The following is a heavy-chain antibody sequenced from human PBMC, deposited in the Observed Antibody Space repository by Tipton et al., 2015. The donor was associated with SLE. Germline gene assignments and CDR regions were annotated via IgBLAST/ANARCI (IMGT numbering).Heavy chain of an antibody. Sequence: TLSLTCTVSGGSISSGSYYWSWNRQPAGKGLEWIGRIYTSGSTNYNPSLKSRVTISVDTSKNQFSLKLSSVTAADTAVYYCARLERGGWFDPWGQGTLVTVSS. CDR2: IYTSGST. D-gene: IGHD1-1*01. CDR3: ARLERGGWFDP. V-gene: IGHV4-61*02. J-gene: IGHJ5*02. CDR1: GGSISSGSYY.